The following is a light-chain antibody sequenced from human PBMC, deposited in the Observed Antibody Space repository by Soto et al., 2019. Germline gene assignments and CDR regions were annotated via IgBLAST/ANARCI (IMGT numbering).Light chain of an antibody. Sequence: IQMTQSPSTLSASVGDRVSITRRASQSVDRYLAWYQQKPGKAPHLLIYDASSLESGVPSRFSGSGSGTEFTLTISSLQPDDFTTFYCQQYKDYSWTFGQGTKVDIK. CDR3: QQYKDYSWT. CDR2: DAS. J-gene: IGKJ1*01. CDR1: QSVDRY. V-gene: IGKV1-5*01.